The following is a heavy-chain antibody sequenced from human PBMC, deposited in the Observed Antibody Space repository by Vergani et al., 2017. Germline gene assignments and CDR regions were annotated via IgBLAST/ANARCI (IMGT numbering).Heavy chain of an antibody. CDR1: GGSISRSSYY. CDR2: IYYSGST. CDR3: ANSYGIPGTFDY. D-gene: IGHD3-10*01. V-gene: IGHV4-39*01. J-gene: IGHJ4*02. Sequence: QLQLQESGPGLVKPSETLSLTCTVSGGSISRSSYYWGWIRQPPGKGLEWIGSIYYSGSTYYNPSLKSRVTISVDTSKNQFSLKLSSVTAADTAVYYCANSYGIPGTFDYWGQGTLVTVSS.